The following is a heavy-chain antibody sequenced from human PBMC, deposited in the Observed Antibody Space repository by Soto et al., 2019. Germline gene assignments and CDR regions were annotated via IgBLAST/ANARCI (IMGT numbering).Heavy chain of an antibody. CDR2: ISPGSRYP. CDR3: VRGGGVGLFDP. D-gene: IGHD2-8*02. CDR1: GFTFGDSY. V-gene: IGHV3-11*06. J-gene: IGHJ5*02. Sequence: GGSLRLSCAGSGFTFGDSYMSWIRQAPGKGLEWLSYISPGSRYPAYADSVKGRFTISRDNAKRSLYLPMMSLTAEDTAIYYCVRGGGVGLFDPWVRGSMVADSS.